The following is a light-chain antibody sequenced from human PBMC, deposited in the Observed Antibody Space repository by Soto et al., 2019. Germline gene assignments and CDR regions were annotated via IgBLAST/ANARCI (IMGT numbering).Light chain of an antibody. CDR3: SSYAGSNNYV. CDR1: KRYVGGYNY. V-gene: IGLV2-8*01. Sequence: PHPPPASGSPGRTVTISCSGTKRYVGGYNYVSWYQQHPGKAPKLMIYEVSKRPSGVPDRFSGSKSGNTASLTVSGLQAEDEADYYCSSYAGSNNYVFGTGTKVTVL. J-gene: IGLJ1*01. CDR2: EVS.